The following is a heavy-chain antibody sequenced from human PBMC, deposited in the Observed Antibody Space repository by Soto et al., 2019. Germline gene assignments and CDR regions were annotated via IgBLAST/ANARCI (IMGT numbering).Heavy chain of an antibody. CDR3: AREEEDYYGSGSYFAY. Sequence: EVQLVESGGGLVKPGGSLRLSCAASGFTFSSYSMTWVRQAPGKGLEWVSSISSSSSYIYYADSVKGRFTISRDNAKNSLYLQMNSLRAEDTAVYYCAREEEDYYGSGSYFAYWGQGTLVTVSS. D-gene: IGHD3-10*01. V-gene: IGHV3-21*01. J-gene: IGHJ4*02. CDR2: ISSSSSYI. CDR1: GFTFSSYS.